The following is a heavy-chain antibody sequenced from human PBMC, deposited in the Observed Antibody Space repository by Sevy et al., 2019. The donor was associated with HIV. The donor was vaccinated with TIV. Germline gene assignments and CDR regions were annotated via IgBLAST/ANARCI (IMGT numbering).Heavy chain of an antibody. D-gene: IGHD2-21*02. V-gene: IGHV3-30*04. CDR2: MSHDGNYK. CDR1: GFTFSDYD. Sequence: GGSLRLSCAASGFTFSDYDMHWVRQAPGKGLEWVAVMSHDGNYKNHADSVKVRFTISRDNFKNTLYLQMNSLRVEDAAVSFYACFFCCGCYCYWFDYWGPGASVTVS. J-gene: IGHJ4*02. CDR3: ACFFCCGCYCYWFDY.